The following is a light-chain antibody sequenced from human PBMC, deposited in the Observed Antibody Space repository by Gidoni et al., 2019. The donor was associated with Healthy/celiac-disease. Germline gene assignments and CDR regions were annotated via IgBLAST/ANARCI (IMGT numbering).Light chain of an antibody. CDR1: QSISSY. J-gene: IGKJ2*01. CDR3: QQSYSTPRT. Sequence: IQMTQSPSSLSASVGDRVTITCRASQSISSYLNWYQQKPGKAPKLLIYAASSLQSGVTSRFSGSGSGTDFTLTISSLQPEDFATYYCQQSYSTPRTFGQGTKLEIK. CDR2: AAS. V-gene: IGKV1-39*01.